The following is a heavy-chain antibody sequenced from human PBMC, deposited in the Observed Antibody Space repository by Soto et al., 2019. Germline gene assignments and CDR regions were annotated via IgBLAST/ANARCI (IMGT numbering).Heavy chain of an antibody. CDR3: VRERGPDSVMDYYDYYSFDV. V-gene: IGHV3-20*01. Sequence: EVHLVESGGGVLRPGGSLRLSCAASGFTFDDYAMSWVRQAPGKGLEWVSGINWRGSATGYADSVRGRFTISRDNAKKSLYLELSSLRAEDTALYHCVRERGPDSVMDYYDYYSFDVWGKGTTVTVSS. CDR2: INWRGSAT. J-gene: IGHJ6*03. D-gene: IGHD5-18*01. CDR1: GFTFDDYA.